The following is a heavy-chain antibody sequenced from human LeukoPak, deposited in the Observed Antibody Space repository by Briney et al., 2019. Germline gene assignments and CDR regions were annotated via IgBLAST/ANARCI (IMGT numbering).Heavy chain of an antibody. D-gene: IGHD1-7*01. Sequence: GGSLRLSCAASGFTFSSYSMNWVRQAPGKGLEWVSSFSSRGSYIYYADSVKGRFTISRDNAKNSLYLQMNSLRAEDTAVYYCARRNWDYYFDYWGQGTLVTVSS. J-gene: IGHJ4*02. CDR3: ARRNWDYYFDY. V-gene: IGHV3-21*01. CDR2: FSSRGSYI. CDR1: GFTFSSYS.